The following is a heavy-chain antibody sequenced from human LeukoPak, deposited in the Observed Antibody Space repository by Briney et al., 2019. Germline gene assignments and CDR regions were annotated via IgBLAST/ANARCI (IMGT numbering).Heavy chain of an antibody. CDR3: AKDLLSGWYYFDY. D-gene: IGHD6-19*01. CDR1: GFTFSNAW. J-gene: IGHJ4*02. CDR2: ISGSGGST. Sequence: GGSLRLSCAASGFTFSNAWMSWVRQAPGKGLEWVSSISGSGGSTYYADSVKGRFTISRDTSKNTLYLQMNSLRAEDTAVYYCAKDLLSGWYYFDYWGQGTLVTVSS. V-gene: IGHV3-23*01.